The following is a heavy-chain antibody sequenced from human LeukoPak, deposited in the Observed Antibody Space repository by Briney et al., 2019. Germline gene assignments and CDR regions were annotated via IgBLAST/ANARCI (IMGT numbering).Heavy chain of an antibody. CDR2: IYHSGST. J-gene: IGHJ6*03. CDR3: ARDRVGQQLVGRKYCYYYMDV. CDR1: GGSISSSNW. Sequence: SETLSLTCAVSGGSISSSNWWSWVRQPPGKGLEWIGEIYHSGSTNYNPSLKSRVTISVDMSKNQVSLKLSSVTAADTAVYYCARDRVGQQLVGRKYCYYYMDVWGKGTTVTISS. V-gene: IGHV4-4*02. D-gene: IGHD6-13*01.